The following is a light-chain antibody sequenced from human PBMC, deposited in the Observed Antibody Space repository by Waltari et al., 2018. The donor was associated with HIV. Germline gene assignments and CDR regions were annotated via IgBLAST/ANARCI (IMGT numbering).Light chain of an antibody. CDR2: AAS. Sequence: DIQMTQSPSSLSTSVGDSVTITCRARQSINNYLNWYLQRPGEAPKLLIYAASSLQVGVPPRFSGSGSGTDFTLTISTLQPEDFATYFCQQSYSSPPTFGQGTKLEIK. CDR3: QQSYSSPPT. V-gene: IGKV1-39*01. CDR1: QSINNY. J-gene: IGKJ1*01.